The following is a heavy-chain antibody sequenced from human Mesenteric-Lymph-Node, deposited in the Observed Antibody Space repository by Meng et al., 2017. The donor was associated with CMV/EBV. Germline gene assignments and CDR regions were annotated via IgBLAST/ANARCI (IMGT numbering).Heavy chain of an antibody. CDR2: ISNDGRKT. Sequence: GGSLRLSCAASGFTFSGYAMHWVRQAPGKGLEWLAVISNDGRKTYYVDSAKGRFTIARDNSKKTVDLQINDLKTEDTAIYLCLAGEWELLRPRPFDYWGQGTLVTVSS. CDR3: LAGEWELLRPRPFDY. J-gene: IGHJ4*02. CDR1: GFTFSGYA. V-gene: IGHV3-30*04. D-gene: IGHD4-23*01.